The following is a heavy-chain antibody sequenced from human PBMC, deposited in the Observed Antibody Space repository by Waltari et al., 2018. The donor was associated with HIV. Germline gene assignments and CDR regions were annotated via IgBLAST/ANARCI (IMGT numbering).Heavy chain of an antibody. D-gene: IGHD3-22*01. CDR3: ARDHYYGSSGYYADY. Sequence: QVHLVQSGVELRKLGASVTVSCKASGYNFTTYGITWVRQATGQGLEWMGWISGYNEDTKYEQEVRGRVTMNTDTSTSTAYVEMVSLRFDDMAVYYCARDHYYGSSGYYADYWGQGSRVTVSS. CDR2: ISGYNEDT. V-gene: IGHV1-18*03. J-gene: IGHJ4*02. CDR1: GYNFTTYG.